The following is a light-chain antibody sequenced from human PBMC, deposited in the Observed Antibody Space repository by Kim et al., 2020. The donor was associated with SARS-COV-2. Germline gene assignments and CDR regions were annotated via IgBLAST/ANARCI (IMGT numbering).Light chain of an antibody. V-gene: IGKV3D-15*01. CDR1: QGISTN. Sequence: EIVVTQSPVTLSVSPGERATLSCRASQGISTNLAWYQQKPGQAPRLLISGASTRATGIPARFSGGGSGTEFTLTISSLQSEDLALYYCQQYHNWPPTFGQGTKVEIK. CDR3: QQYHNWPPT. J-gene: IGKJ1*01. CDR2: GAS.